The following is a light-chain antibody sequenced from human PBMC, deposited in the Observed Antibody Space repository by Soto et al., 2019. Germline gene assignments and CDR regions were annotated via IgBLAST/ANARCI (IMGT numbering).Light chain of an antibody. CDR3: QQYNNWPPLT. CDR1: QSVSSN. CDR2: GAS. J-gene: IGKJ4*01. Sequence: EIVMTQSQATLSVSPGERATLSCRARQSVSSNLAWSQQKPGQAPGLLIYGASTRATGIPARLSGSGSGTEFTLTISSLQSEDFAVYYCQQYNNWPPLTFGGGTKVEIK. V-gene: IGKV3-15*01.